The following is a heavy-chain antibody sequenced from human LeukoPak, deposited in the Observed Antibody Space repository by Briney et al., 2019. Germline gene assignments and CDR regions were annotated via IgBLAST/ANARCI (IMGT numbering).Heavy chain of an antibody. CDR3: ASIGAGHAFDI. Sequence: PGGSLRLSCAASGFTFSIYAMNWVRQAPGKGLEWVSSISSSSSYIYYADSVKGRFTISRDNAKNSLYLQMNSLRAEDTAVYYCASIGAGHAFDIWGQGTMVTVSS. V-gene: IGHV3-21*01. CDR2: ISSSSSYI. J-gene: IGHJ3*02. CDR1: GFTFSIYA.